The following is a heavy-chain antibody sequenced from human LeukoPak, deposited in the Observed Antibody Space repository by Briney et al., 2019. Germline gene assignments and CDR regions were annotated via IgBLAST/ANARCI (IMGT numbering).Heavy chain of an antibody. CDR1: GGSISSYY. CDR2: IYYSGST. D-gene: IGHD2-15*01. Sequence: KPSETLSLTCTVSGGSISSYYWSWIRQPPGKGLEWIGYIYYSGSTNYNPSLKSRVTISVDTSKNQFSLKLSSVTAADTAVYYCASLGYCSGGSCYSLDTPTNNWFDPWGQGTLVTVSS. V-gene: IGHV4-59*12. CDR3: ASLGYCSGGSCYSLDTPTNNWFDP. J-gene: IGHJ5*02.